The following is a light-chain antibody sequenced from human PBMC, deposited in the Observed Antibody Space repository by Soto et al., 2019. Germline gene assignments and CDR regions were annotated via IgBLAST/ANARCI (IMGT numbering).Light chain of an antibody. CDR3: AAWDDSLSGPV. V-gene: IGLV1-47*01. CDR1: SSNIGSNY. J-gene: IGLJ3*02. CDR2: RNN. Sequence: QAVVTQPPSASGTPGQRVTTSCSGSSSNIGSNYVYWYQQLPGTAPKLLIYRNNQRPSGVPDRFSGSKSGTSASLAISGLRSEDEADYYCAAWDDSLSGPVFGGGTKVTVL.